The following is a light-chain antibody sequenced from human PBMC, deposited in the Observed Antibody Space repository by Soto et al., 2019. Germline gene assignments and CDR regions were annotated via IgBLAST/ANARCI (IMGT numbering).Light chain of an antibody. CDR3: CSYAGSSTPYV. CDR1: SNDVGRFDY. CDR2: DVN. Sequence: QSVLTQPRPVSGSPGQSVTISCTGTSNDVGRFDYVSWYQQHPGKAPKVIIYDVNERPSGVPNRFSGSKSGNTASLTISGLQADDEADYYCCSYAGSSTPYVFGTGTKVTVL. J-gene: IGLJ1*01. V-gene: IGLV2-11*01.